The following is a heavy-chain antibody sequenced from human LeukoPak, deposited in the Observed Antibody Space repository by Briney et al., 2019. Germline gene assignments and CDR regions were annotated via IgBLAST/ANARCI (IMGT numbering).Heavy chain of an antibody. CDR3: AKMPGISMILRYFDY. V-gene: IGHV3-23*01. Sequence: PGGSLRLSCAASGFTFSSYAMSWVRQAPGKGLEWVSAISGSGATYYADSVKGRFTISRDNSKNTLYLLMNSLRAEDTAGYYCAKMPGISMILRYFDYWGQGTLVTVSS. CDR1: GFTFSSYA. J-gene: IGHJ4*02. D-gene: IGHD3-22*01. CDR2: ISGSGAT.